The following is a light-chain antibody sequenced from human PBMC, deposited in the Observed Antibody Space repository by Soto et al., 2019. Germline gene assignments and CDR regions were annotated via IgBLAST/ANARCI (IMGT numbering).Light chain of an antibody. CDR3: QQYGSSPLT. CDR1: QSVSSSY. V-gene: IGKV3-20*01. J-gene: IGKJ4*01. Sequence: EFVMTQSPATLSVSPGERATLSCRARQSVSSSYLAWYQQKPGQAPRLLIYGASSRATGIPDRFSGSGSGTDFTLTISRLEPEDFAVYYCQQYGSSPLTFGGGTKVDI. CDR2: GAS.